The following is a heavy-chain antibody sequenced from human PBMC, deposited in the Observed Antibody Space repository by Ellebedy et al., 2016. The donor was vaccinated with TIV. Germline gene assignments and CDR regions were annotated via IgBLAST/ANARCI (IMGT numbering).Heavy chain of an antibody. J-gene: IGHJ6*03. Sequence: SETLSLXXAVYGGSFSGYYWSWIRQPPGKGLEWIGEINHSGSTNYNPSLKSRVTISVDTSKIQFSLKLSSVTAADTAVYYCARDYYDSSGYYYGGWGYYYMDVWGKGTTVTVSS. CDR1: GGSFSGYY. CDR3: ARDYYDSSGYYYGGWGYYYMDV. D-gene: IGHD3-22*01. CDR2: INHSGST. V-gene: IGHV4-34*01.